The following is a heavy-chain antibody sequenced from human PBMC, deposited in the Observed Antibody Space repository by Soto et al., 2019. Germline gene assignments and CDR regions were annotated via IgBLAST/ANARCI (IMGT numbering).Heavy chain of an antibody. CDR2: ISYDGSNK. CDR1: GFTFSSYA. J-gene: IGHJ3*02. Sequence: PGGSLRLSCAASGFTFSSYAMHWVRQAPGKGLEWVAVISYDGSNKYYADSVKGRFTISRDNSKNTLYLQMNSLRAEDTAVYYCARELRGEAARRLGAFDIWGQGTMVTVSS. CDR3: ARELRGEAARRLGAFDI. D-gene: IGHD6-6*01. V-gene: IGHV3-30-3*01.